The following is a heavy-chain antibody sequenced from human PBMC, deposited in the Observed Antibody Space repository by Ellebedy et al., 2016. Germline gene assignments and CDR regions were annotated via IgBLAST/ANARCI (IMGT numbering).Heavy chain of an antibody. CDR2: ISYNGNDK. V-gene: IGHV3-30*03. CDR1: GFTFSSYA. J-gene: IGHJ4*02. D-gene: IGHD4-17*01. CDR3: ARGLSRDYGDYVLDY. Sequence: GESLKISCAASGFTFSSYAMSWVRQAPGKGLEWIAFISYNGNDKYYADSVKGRVTISRDNSKKMLYLEMHSLRAGDTAVYYCARGLSRDYGDYVLDYWGQGTLVTVSS.